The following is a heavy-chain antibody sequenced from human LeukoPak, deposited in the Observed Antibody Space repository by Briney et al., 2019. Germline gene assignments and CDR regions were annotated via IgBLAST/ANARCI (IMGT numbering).Heavy chain of an antibody. CDR1: GFTFSDYV. Sequence: GGSLRLSCAASGFTFSDYVMNWVRQAPGKGLEWVSSISSSSSYIYYADSLKGRFTISRDNAKNSLYLQMNSLRAEDTAVYYCARGLIGSFDIWGQGTMVTVSS. CDR2: ISSSSSYI. J-gene: IGHJ3*02. CDR3: ARGLIGSFDI. V-gene: IGHV3-21*01. D-gene: IGHD3-16*01.